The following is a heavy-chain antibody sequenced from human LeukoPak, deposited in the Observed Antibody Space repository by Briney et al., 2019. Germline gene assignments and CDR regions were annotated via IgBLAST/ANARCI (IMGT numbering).Heavy chain of an antibody. J-gene: IGHJ4*02. CDR2: IYSGGST. D-gene: IGHD3-22*01. Sequence: PGGSLRLSCAASGFTVSRNYMSWVRQAPGKGLEWVSVIYSGGSTYYADSVKGRFTISRDNSKNTLYLQMNSLRAEDTAVYYCARENYYDSSGYSYYFDYWGQGTLVTVSS. CDR1: GFTVSRNY. CDR3: ARENYYDSSGYSYYFDY. V-gene: IGHV3-66*01.